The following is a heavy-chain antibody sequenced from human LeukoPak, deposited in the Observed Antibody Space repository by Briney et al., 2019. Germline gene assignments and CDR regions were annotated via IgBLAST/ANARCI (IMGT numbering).Heavy chain of an antibody. Sequence: SETLSLTCTVSGGSISSSSYYWGWIRQPPGKGLEWIANMHYTYGGSTYYSPSLKSRVTMSVDTSKSQFSLKLRSVTAADTAVYYCARKSGDSGSDAFEIWGQGTMITVS. V-gene: IGHV4-39*01. CDR3: ARKSGDSGSDAFEI. CDR1: GGSISSSSYY. J-gene: IGHJ3*02. CDR2: MHYTYGGST. D-gene: IGHD3-10*01.